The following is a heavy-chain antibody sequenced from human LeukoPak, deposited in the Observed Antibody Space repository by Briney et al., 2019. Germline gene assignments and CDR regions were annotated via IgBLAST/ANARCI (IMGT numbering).Heavy chain of an antibody. Sequence: TGRSLRLSCAASGFTFSSYAMSWVRQAPGKGLEWVSAISGSGGSAYYADSVKGRFTISRDNSKNTLYLQMNSLRAEDTAVYYCAKDIEARYWAFDYWGQGTLVTVSS. V-gene: IGHV3-23*01. CDR1: GFTFSSYA. J-gene: IGHJ4*02. CDR3: AKDIEARYWAFDY. D-gene: IGHD1-26*01. CDR2: ISGSGGSA.